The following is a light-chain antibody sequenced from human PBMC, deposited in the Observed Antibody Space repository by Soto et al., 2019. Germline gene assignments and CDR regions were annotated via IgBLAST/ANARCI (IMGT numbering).Light chain of an antibody. J-gene: IGLJ1*01. V-gene: IGLV2-14*01. CDR3: SSYTSSSPPYV. CDR2: EVS. Sequence: QSALTQPASVSGSPGQSITISCTGTSSDVGGYNYVSWYQQHPGKAPKLMIYEVSNRPSGVSNRFSGSKSGNTACLTISGLQAEDEADYYCSSYTSSSPPYVFGTGTKLTVL. CDR1: SSDVGGYNY.